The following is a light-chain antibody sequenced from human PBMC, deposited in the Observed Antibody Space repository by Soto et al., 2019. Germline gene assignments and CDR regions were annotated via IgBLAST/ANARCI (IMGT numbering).Light chain of an antibody. CDR2: KAS. CDR1: QSISSW. V-gene: IGKV1-5*03. J-gene: IGKJ1*01. Sequence: DIQMTQSPSTLSASVGDRVTITCRASQSISSWLAWYQQKPGKAPKLLIYKASSLESGVPSRFSGRGSGTEFTLNISSLQPDDFATYYCQQYNSYSPWTFGQGTKVEIK. CDR3: QQYNSYSPWT.